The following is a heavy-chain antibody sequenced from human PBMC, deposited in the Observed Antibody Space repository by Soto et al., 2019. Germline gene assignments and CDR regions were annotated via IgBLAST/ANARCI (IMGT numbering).Heavy chain of an antibody. CDR2: MNPNSGNT. D-gene: IGHD2-21*02. V-gene: IGHV1-8*01. CDR3: ARDSRAYCGGDCYSGY. Sequence: QVQLVQSGAEVKKPGASVKVSCKASGYTFTSYDINWVRQATGQGLEWMGWMNPNSGNTGYAQKFQGRVTMTRNTSISKAYMELTSLRSEDTAVYYCARDSRAYCGGDCYSGYWGQGTLVTVSS. CDR1: GYTFTSYD. J-gene: IGHJ4*02.